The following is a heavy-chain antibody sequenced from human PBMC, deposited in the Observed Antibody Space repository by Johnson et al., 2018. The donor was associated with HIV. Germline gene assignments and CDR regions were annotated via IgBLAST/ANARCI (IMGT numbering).Heavy chain of an antibody. CDR3: ARDGESQQLPLGDAFDV. J-gene: IGHJ3*01. CDR1: EFSFSTYA. D-gene: IGHD6-13*01. CDR2: ISYDGSNK. Sequence: QVHLVESGGGLVQPGGSLRLSCAASEFSFSTYALHWVRQAPGEGLEWVAVISYDGSNKYYADSVKGRFTISRDNSKNTLYLQMNSLRAEDTAVYYCARDGESQQLPLGDAFDVWGQGTLVTVSS. V-gene: IGHV3-30-3*01.